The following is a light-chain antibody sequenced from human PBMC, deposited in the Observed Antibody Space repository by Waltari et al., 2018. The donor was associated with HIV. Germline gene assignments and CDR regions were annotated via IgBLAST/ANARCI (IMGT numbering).Light chain of an antibody. CDR2: KND. V-gene: IGLV1-47*01. Sequence: QSVLTQPPSASGTPGQTVTISCSGRPPNIGRTYVYWFQQFPGTAPRLLIYKNDQRPSGVPDRFSGSKSGTSASLAISWLRSEDEADYYCAAWDNSLGAWLFGGGAKLTVL. CDR3: AAWDNSLGAWL. CDR1: PPNIGRTY. J-gene: IGLJ3*02.